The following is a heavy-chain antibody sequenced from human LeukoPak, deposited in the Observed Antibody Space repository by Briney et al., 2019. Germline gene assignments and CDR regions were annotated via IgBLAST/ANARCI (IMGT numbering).Heavy chain of an antibody. J-gene: IGHJ4*02. Sequence: SETLSLTCAVYGGSFSGYYWSWIRQPPGKGLEWIGEINHSGSTNYNPSLKSRVTISVDTSKNQFSLKLNSVTAADTAVYYCARVTASGYLDYWGQGTLVTVSS. CDR3: ARVTASGYLDY. CDR2: INHSGST. V-gene: IGHV4-34*01. D-gene: IGHD3-3*01. CDR1: GGSFSGYY.